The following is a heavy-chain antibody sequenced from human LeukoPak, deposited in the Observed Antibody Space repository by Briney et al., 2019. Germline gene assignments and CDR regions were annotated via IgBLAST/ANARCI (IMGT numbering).Heavy chain of an antibody. CDR2: IVPILGKV. V-gene: IGHV1-69*04. J-gene: IGHJ6*02. CDR3: ARDFQVVTGIRDYYSFGMNV. Sequence: ASVKVSCKASGGSFSSYALNWVRQAPGQGLEWMGRIVPILGKVTYAQKSQGRVTITADKSTSTAHLELSSLRSEDTAVYYCARDFQVVTGIRDYYSFGMNVWGQGTRVTVPS. CDR1: GGSFSSYA. D-gene: IGHD2-21*02.